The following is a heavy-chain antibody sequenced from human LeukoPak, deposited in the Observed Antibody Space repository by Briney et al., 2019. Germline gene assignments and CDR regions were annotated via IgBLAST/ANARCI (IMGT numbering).Heavy chain of an antibody. CDR2: ISGSGGST. D-gene: IGHD3-16*01. CDR3: ARGIHFRDVWHVRE. V-gene: IGHV3-23*01. Sequence: GGSLRLSCAASGFTFSSYAMSWVRQAPGKGLEGISTISGSGGSTYYADSVKGRFTISRDNSENTLHLDMYNLRHDDTAIYYCARGIHFRDVWHVREWGQGTLLTVSS. J-gene: IGHJ4*02. CDR1: GFTFSSYA.